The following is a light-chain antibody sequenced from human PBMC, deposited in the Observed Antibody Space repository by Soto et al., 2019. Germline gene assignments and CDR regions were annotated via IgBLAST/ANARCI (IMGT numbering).Light chain of an antibody. CDR2: DAS. CDR1: QDIRDY. V-gene: IGKV1-33*01. Sequence: DIQMTQSPSSLSASVGDRVTITCQASQDIRDYLNWYQQKPGKAPKLLIYDASNLQTGVPSRFGGSGSGTDFTFTISRLQPEDIATYYCQHYGLLPLSFGGGTKVEIK. CDR3: QHYGLLPLS. J-gene: IGKJ4*01.